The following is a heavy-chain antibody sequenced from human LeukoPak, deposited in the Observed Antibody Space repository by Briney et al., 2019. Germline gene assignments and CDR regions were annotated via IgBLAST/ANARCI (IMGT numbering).Heavy chain of an antibody. CDR2: ISYIGST. CDR3: ARDPTTVTKGLDI. J-gene: IGHJ3*02. Sequence: SETLSLTCTVSGGSFNSHYWSWIRQPPGKGPEWIGYISYIGSTNYNPSLKSRVTISVDTSKNQFSLKLSSVTAADTAVYYCARDPTTVTKGLDIWGQGTMVTVSS. D-gene: IGHD4-17*01. V-gene: IGHV4-59*11. CDR1: GGSFNSHY.